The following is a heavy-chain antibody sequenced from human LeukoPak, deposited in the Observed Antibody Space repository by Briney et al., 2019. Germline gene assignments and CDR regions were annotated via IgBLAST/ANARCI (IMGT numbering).Heavy chain of an antibody. CDR3: ASLRERSYYARGFDY. V-gene: IGHV4-39*01. CDR1: GGSISSSSYY. J-gene: IGHJ4*02. Sequence: SETLSLTCTVSGGSISSSSYYWGWVRQPPGKGLEWIGSIYYSGSIYYNPSLKSRVTISVDTSKNQFSLKLSSVTAANTAVYYCASLRERSYYARGFDYWGQGTLVTVSS. CDR2: IYYSGSI. D-gene: IGHD3-3*01.